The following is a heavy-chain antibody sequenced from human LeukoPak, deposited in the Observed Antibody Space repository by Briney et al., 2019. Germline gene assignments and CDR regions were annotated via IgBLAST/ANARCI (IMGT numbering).Heavy chain of an antibody. CDR3: ARVGTGNAFDI. CDR1: DYTFTSYG. D-gene: IGHD2-8*02. J-gene: IGHJ3*02. V-gene: IGHV1-18*01. Sequence: ASVKVSCKASDYTFTSYGISWVRQAPGQGLEWMGWISPYNTDTNYAQKLQGRVTMTTDTSTSTAYMELRSLRSGDTAVYYCARVGTGNAFDIWGQGTMVTVSS. CDR2: ISPYNTDT.